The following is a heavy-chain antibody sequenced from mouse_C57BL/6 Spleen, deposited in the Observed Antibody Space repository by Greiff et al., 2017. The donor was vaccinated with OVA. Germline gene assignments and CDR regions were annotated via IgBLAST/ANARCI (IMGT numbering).Heavy chain of an antibody. D-gene: IGHD3-2*02. CDR3: ARSLSSGYAMDY. Sequence: VQLQQPGAELVRPGTSVKLSCKASGYTFTSYWMHWVKQRPGQGLEWIGVIDPSDSYTNYNQKFKGKATLTVDTSSSTAYMQLSSLTSEDSAVYYCARSLSSGYAMDYWGQGTSVTVSS. J-gene: IGHJ4*01. V-gene: IGHV1-59*01. CDR1: GYTFTSYW. CDR2: IDPSDSYT.